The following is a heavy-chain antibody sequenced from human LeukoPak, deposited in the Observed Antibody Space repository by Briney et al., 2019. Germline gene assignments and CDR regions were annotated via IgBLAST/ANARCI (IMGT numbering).Heavy chain of an antibody. D-gene: IGHD6-19*01. CDR2: IRYDGTNK. V-gene: IGHV3-30*02. CDR3: AKVGSGWYGVDY. Sequence: PGGSLRLSCAASGFTFSDYGMHWVRQAPGKGLEWVTFIRYDGTNKYYVDSVKGRFTISRDNSMNTLYLQLSGLRAEDTAVYYCAKVGSGWYGVDYWGQGTLVTVSS. J-gene: IGHJ4*02. CDR1: GFTFSDYG.